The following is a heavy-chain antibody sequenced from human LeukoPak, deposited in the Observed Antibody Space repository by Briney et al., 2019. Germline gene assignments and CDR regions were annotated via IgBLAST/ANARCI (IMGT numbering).Heavy chain of an antibody. CDR2: VSTSGGST. V-gene: IGHV3-23*01. D-gene: IGHD1-26*01. CDR1: GFTFTSFA. CDR3: AKRERVGTIIGH. Sequence: GVSLRLSCAASGFTFTSFAMSWVRQAPGKGLEWVSAVSTSGGSTYYADSVKGRFTISRDNSKNTLYLQMNSLRAEDTAVYYCAKRERVGTIIGHWGQGTLVTVSS. J-gene: IGHJ4*02.